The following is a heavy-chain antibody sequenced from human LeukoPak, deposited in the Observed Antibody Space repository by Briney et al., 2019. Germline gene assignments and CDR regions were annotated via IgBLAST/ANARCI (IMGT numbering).Heavy chain of an antibody. CDR2: IWYDGSNK. Sequence: QTGGSLRLSCTASGFTFRNYGMNWVRQAPGKGLEWVAGIWYDGSNKDYVDSVKGRFTISRDNSKNTLYLEMNSLTVEDTAVYYCAKGRGGSSNWGSDYWAREPRSPSPQ. V-gene: IGHV3-33*06. CDR3: AKGRGGSSNWGSDY. CDR1: GFTFRNYG. J-gene: IGHJ4*02. D-gene: IGHD7-27*01.